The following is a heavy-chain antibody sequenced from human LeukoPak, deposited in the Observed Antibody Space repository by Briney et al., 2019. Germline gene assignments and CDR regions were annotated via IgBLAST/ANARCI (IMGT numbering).Heavy chain of an antibody. Sequence: SETLSLTCTVSGGSISSGGYYWSWIRQPPGKGLEWIGYIYHSGSTYYNPSLKSRVTISVDRSKNQFSLKLSSVTAADTAVYYCARGTAVVPAALGAFDIWGQGTMVTVSS. CDR2: IYHSGST. CDR3: ARGTAVVPAALGAFDI. D-gene: IGHD2-2*01. V-gene: IGHV4-30-2*01. J-gene: IGHJ3*02. CDR1: GGSISSGGYY.